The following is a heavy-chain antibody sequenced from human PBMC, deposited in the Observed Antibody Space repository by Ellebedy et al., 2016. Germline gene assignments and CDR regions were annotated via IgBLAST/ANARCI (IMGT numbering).Heavy chain of an antibody. CDR1: AFHFGSYG. CDR3: AKAFSSRDDYGVGYYYFYYGMDV. CDR2: ISYDGSNK. Sequence: GESLKISXAASAFHFGSYGMHWVRQAPGKGLEWVAVISYDGSNKNYEDSVKGRFSISRDNSKNTLYLQMDSLRADDTAVYYCAKAFSSRDDYGVGYYYFYYGMDVWGQGTTVTVSS. D-gene: IGHD4-17*01. V-gene: IGHV3-30*18. J-gene: IGHJ6*02.